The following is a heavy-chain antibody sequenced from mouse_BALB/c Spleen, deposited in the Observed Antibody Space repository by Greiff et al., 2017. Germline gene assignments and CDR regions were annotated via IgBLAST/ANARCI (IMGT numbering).Heavy chain of an antibody. CDR2: INPSSGYT. D-gene: IGHD2-10*01. CDR3: ARVGLLGGDY. V-gene: IGHV1-4*01. J-gene: IGHJ4*01. Sequence: QVQLKESGAELARPGASVKMSCKASGYTFTSYTMHWVKQRPGQGLEWIGYINPSSGYTNSNQKFKDKATLTADKSSSTAYMQLSSLTSEDSAVYYCARVGLLGGDYWGQGTSVTVSS. CDR1: GYTFTSYT.